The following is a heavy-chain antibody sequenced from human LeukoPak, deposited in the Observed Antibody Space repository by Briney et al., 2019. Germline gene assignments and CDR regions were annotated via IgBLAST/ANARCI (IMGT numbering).Heavy chain of an antibody. D-gene: IGHD3-10*01. CDR1: GGSISSYY. CDR2: IYYSGST. J-gene: IGHJ6*03. CDR3: ARFGGGFGDLGDDYYYYYYMDV. V-gene: IGHV4-59*01. Sequence: SETLSLTCTVSGGSISSYYWSWIRQPPGKGLEWIGYIYYSGSTNYNPSLKSRVTISVDTSKNQFSLKLSSVTAADTAVYYCARFGGGFGDLGDDYYYYYYMDVWGKGTTVTVSS.